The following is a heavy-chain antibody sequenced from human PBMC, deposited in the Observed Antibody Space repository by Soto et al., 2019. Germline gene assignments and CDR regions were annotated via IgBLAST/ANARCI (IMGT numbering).Heavy chain of an antibody. CDR3: VNGGGDCYANWFDP. Sequence: GGSLRLSCAASGFTFSSYAMSWVRQAPGKGLEWVSAISGSGGSTYYADSVKGRFTISRDNSKNTLYLQMNSLRAEDTAVYYCVNGGGDCYANWFDPWGQGTLVTVSS. D-gene: IGHD2-21*02. J-gene: IGHJ5*02. V-gene: IGHV3-23*01. CDR2: ISGSGGST. CDR1: GFTFSSYA.